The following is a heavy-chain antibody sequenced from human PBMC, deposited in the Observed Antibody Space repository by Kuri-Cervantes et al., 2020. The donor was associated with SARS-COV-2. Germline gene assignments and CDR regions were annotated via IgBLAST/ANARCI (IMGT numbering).Heavy chain of an antibody. CDR2: INHSGRT. V-gene: IGHV4-34*01. D-gene: IGHD6-13*01. CDR3: ARVLVRLNWFDP. CDR1: GGSFSGYY. Sequence: LETLSLTCAVYGGSFSGYYWTWIRQSPGKGLEWIGEINHSGRTTNNPSLKSRVTISVDTSKNQFSLKLSSVTAADTAVYYCARVLVRLNWFDPWGQGTLVTVSS. J-gene: IGHJ5*02.